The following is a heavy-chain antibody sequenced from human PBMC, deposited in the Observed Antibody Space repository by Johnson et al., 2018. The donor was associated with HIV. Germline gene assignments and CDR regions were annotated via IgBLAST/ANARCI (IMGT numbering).Heavy chain of an antibody. CDR2: ISWNSGSI. D-gene: IGHD6-6*01. V-gene: IGHV3-9*01. J-gene: IGHJ3*02. CDR1: GFTFTYYA. CDR3: VRVMGGYYSSSFGNAFDI. Sequence: QLVESGGGLVQPGGSLRLSCAASGFTFTYYAMHWVRQAPGKGLEWVSGISWNSGSIGYADSVKGRFTISRDNAKNCLYLQMNSLRVEDTALYYCVRVMGGYYSSSFGNAFDIWGQGTMVTVSS.